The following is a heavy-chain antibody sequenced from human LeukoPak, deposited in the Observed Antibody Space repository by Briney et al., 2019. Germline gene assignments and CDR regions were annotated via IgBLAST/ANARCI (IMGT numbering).Heavy chain of an antibody. CDR1: GGSFSGYY. D-gene: IGHD1-26*01. J-gene: IGHJ4*02. Sequence: SETLSLTCAVYGGSFSGYYWSWIRQPPGKGLEWIGEINHSGSTNYNPSLKSRVTISVDTSKNQFSLKLSSVTAADTAVYYCARVVWELLPSYYFDYWGQGTLVTVSS. V-gene: IGHV4-34*01. CDR2: INHSGST. CDR3: ARVVWELLPSYYFDY.